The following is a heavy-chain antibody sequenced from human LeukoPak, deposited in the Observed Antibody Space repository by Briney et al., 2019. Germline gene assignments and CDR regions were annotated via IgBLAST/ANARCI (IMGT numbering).Heavy chain of an antibody. D-gene: IGHD1-26*01. V-gene: IGHV3-7*03. CDR3: ARDRGGATYYFDY. CDR1: GFTFSSYW. J-gene: IGHJ4*02. Sequence: GGSLRLSCAASGFTFSSYWMNWARQAPGKGLEWVASINHNGNVNYYVDSVKGRFTISRDNSKNTLYLQMNRLRAEDTAVYYCARDRGGATYYFDYWGQGTLVTVSS. CDR2: INHNGNVN.